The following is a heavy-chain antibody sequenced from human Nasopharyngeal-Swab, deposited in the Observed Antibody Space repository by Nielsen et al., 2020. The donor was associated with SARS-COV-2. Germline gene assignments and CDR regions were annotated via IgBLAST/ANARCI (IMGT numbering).Heavy chain of an antibody. D-gene: IGHD6-19*01. V-gene: IGHV3-11*04. CDR3: ARDGIAVAGHVYYYGMDV. CDR1: GFTFSDYY. J-gene: IGHJ6*02. CDR2: ISSSGSTI. Sequence: GGSLRLSCAASGFTFSDYYMSWIRQAPGKGLEWVSYISSSGSTIYYADSVKGRFTISRDNAKNSLYLQMNSLRAEDTAVYYCARDGIAVAGHVYYYGMDVWGQGTTVTVSS.